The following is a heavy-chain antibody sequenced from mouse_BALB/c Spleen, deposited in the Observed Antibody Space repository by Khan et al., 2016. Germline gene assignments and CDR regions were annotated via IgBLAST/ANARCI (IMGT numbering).Heavy chain of an antibody. J-gene: IGHJ2*01. V-gene: IGHV6-6*02. CDR2: IRLKSDNYAT. Sequence: EVKLEESGGGLVQPGGSMKLSCVASGFTFSSYWMSWVRQSPEKGLEWVAEIRLKSDNYATHYAESVKGKFTISRDDSKSRLYLQMNSLRAEDTGIYYCTWTATEDYFDYWGQGTTLTVSS. CDR1: GFTFSSYW. CDR3: TWTATEDYFDY. D-gene: IGHD1-2*01.